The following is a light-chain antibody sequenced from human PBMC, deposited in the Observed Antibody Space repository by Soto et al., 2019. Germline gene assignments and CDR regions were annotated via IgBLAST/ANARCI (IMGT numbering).Light chain of an antibody. CDR2: DAS. CDR1: QSGISY. CDR3: QQLSNWFLT. J-gene: IGKJ4*01. V-gene: IGKV3-11*01. Sequence: IVLTQSPATLSLSPGERATLPCRASQSGISYLAWYQQKPGQAPRLLIYDASNRATGIPARFSGSGSGTDFTLTISSLEPEDFEVFYCQQLSNWFLTFGGGTKVEIK.